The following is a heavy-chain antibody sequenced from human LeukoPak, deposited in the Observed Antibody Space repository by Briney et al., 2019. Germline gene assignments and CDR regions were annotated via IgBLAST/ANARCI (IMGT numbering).Heavy chain of an antibody. CDR1: GGSFSGYY. CDR2: INHSGST. CDR3: ARATPKHIAAAGIGVDY. D-gene: IGHD6-13*01. J-gene: IGHJ4*02. Sequence: PSETLSLTCAVYGGSFSGYYWSWIRQPPGKGLEWIWEINHSGSTNYNPSLNSRVTISVDTSKNQFSLKLSSVTAADTAVYYCARATPKHIAAAGIGVDYWGQGTLVTVSS. V-gene: IGHV4-34*01.